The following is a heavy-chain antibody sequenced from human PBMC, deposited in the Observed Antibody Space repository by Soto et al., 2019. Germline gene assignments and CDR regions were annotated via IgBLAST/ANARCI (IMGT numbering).Heavy chain of an antibody. Sequence: SETLSLTCTVSGGSVSSGDYYWSWIRQPPGKGLEWIGYIYYSGSTNYNPSLKSRVSISLDTSKNQFSLRLTSVTAADTAVYYSATIPVHTYMINWFDTWGQVTLVTVSS. CDR2: IYYSGST. J-gene: IGHJ5*02. D-gene: IGHD3-16*01. CDR3: ATIPVHTYMINWFDT. V-gene: IGHV4-61*08. CDR1: GGSVSSGDYY.